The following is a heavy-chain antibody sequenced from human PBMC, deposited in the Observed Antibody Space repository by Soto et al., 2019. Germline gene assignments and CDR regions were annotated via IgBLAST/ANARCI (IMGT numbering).Heavy chain of an antibody. D-gene: IGHD2-8*02. CDR1: GCSIRSSSCY. Sequence: ETQSLTCTVSGCSIRSSSCYWAWIRQPPGKGLEWIGSIYYSGSTYNNPSLKSRVTISVDTSKNQFSLKLSSVTAADTAVYYCARDKITGLFDYWGQGTLVTVSS. V-gene: IGHV4-39*02. CDR2: IYYSGST. J-gene: IGHJ4*02. CDR3: ARDKITGLFDY.